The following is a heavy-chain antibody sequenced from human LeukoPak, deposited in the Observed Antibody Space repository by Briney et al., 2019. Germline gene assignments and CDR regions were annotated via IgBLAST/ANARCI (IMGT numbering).Heavy chain of an antibody. CDR3: ARDSHTFDI. J-gene: IGHJ3*02. Sequence: HPGGSLRLSCAASGFTFSTYAMSWVRQAPGKGLEWVSAISGGGGSTYYADSVKGRFTISRDNSKNTLYLQMNSLRAEDTAIYYCARDSHTFDIWGQGTMVTVSS. V-gene: IGHV3-23*01. CDR2: ISGGGGST. CDR1: GFTFSTYA.